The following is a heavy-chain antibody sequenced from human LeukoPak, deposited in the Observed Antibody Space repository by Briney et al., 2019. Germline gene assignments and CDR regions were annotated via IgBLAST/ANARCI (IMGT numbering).Heavy chain of an antibody. J-gene: IGHJ4*02. D-gene: IGHD1-26*01. CDR2: INPSGGST. V-gene: IGHV1-46*01. Sequence: ASVKVSCKASGYTFTSYYMHWVRQAPGQGLEWMGIINPSGGSTSYAQKFQGRVTMTRDMSTSTVYMELSSLRSEDTAVYYCAGEGIVGAMNYWGQGTLVTVSS. CDR3: AGEGIVGAMNY. CDR1: GYTFTSYY.